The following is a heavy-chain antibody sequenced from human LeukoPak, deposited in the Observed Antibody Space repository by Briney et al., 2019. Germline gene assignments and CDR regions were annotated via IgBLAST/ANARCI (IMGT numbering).Heavy chain of an antibody. Sequence: PSETLSLTCAVSGGSISSGGYSWSWIRQPPGKGLEWIGYIYHSGSTYYNPSLKSRVTISVDRSKNQFSLKLSSVTAADTAVYYCAREGSSSFYFDYWGQGTLVTVSS. CDR3: AREGSSSFYFDY. J-gene: IGHJ4*02. D-gene: IGHD6-13*01. CDR1: GGSISSGGYS. CDR2: IYHSGST. V-gene: IGHV4-30-2*01.